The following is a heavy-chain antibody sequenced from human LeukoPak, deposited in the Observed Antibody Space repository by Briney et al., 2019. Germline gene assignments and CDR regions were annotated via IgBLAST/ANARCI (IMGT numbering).Heavy chain of an antibody. V-gene: IGHV3-48*04. Sequence: GGSLRLSCAASGFTFSSYWMSWVRQAPGKGLEWVSYISSSGSTIYYADSVKGRFTISRDNAKNSLYLQMNSLRAEDTAVYYCARGGSGSYYKGYYFDYWGQGTLVTVSS. J-gene: IGHJ4*02. CDR2: ISSSGSTI. CDR3: ARGGSGSYYKGYYFDY. CDR1: GFTFSSYW. D-gene: IGHD3-10*01.